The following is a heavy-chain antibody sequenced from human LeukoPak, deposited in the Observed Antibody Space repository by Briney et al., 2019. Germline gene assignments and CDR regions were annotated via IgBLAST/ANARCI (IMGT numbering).Heavy chain of an antibody. Sequence: PSETLSLTCTVSGGSISSYYWSWIRQPPGKGLECIGYIYYSGSTNYNPSLKSRVTISVDTSKNQFSLKLSSVTAADTAVYYCARGAYYYDSSGYAEFDYWGQGTLVTVSS. CDR2: IYYSGST. D-gene: IGHD3-22*01. CDR3: ARGAYYYDSSGYAEFDY. V-gene: IGHV4-59*01. CDR1: GGSISSYY. J-gene: IGHJ4*02.